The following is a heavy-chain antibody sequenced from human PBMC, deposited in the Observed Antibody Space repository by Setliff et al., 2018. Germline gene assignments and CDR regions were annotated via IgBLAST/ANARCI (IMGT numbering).Heavy chain of an antibody. V-gene: IGHV5-51*01. CDR1: GYIFTNYW. CDR2: IYPGDSDT. J-gene: IGHJ3*01. CDR3: TRHEDRNKCTSSSCYRENDASDV. Sequence: GESLKISCKASGYIFTNYWIGWVRQMPGKGLEWMGVIYPGDSDTRYSPSFQGQVTISADKSINTAYLQWSSLKASDTAIYYCTRHEDRNKCTSSSCYRENDASDVWGQGAMVTVS. D-gene: IGHD2-2*01.